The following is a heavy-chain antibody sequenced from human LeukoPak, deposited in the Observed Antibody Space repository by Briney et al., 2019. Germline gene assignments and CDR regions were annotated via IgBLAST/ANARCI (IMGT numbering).Heavy chain of an antibody. CDR3: ARSGVVVQLGLFDP. Sequence: PGGSLRLSCAASGFTFSSYSMNWVRQAPGKGLEWVSSISSSSSYIYYADSVKGRFTISRDNAKNSPYLQMNSLRAEDTAVYYCARSGVVVQLGLFDPWGQGTLVTVSS. CDR1: GFTFSSYS. J-gene: IGHJ5*02. CDR2: ISSSSSYI. D-gene: IGHD2-21*01. V-gene: IGHV3-21*01.